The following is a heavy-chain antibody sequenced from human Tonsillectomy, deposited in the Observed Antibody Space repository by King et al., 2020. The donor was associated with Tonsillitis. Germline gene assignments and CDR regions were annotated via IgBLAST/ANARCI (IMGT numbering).Heavy chain of an antibody. CDR3: ARGGIAARWYNWFDP. V-gene: IGHV4-39*01. D-gene: IGHD6-6*01. J-gene: IGHJ5*02. CDR1: GGSISSSSYY. Sequence: LQLQESGPGLVKPSETLSLTCTVSGGSISSSSYYWGWIRQPPGKGLEWSGSIYYSGSTYYNPSLKSRVTISVDTSKNQFSLKLSSVTAADTAVYYCARGGIAARWYNWFDPWGQGTLVTVSS. CDR2: IYYSGST.